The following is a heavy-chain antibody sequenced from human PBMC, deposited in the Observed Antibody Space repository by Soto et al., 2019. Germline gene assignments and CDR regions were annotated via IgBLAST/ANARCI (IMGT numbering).Heavy chain of an antibody. V-gene: IGHV1-46*02. CDR1: GYNFNQYY. J-gene: IGHJ4*02. Sequence: QVQLMQSGAEVRKPGASVRLSCETSGYNFNQYYIHWVRQAPGQGLEWMGIINLRGGTTEYAHKFRGRVTVTGDTSTSTAYMELRSLRSEDTAIYFCARGPDDSDVPRWDYWGQGTLVTVS. D-gene: IGHD4-17*01. CDR3: ARGPDDSDVPRWDY. CDR2: INLRGGTT.